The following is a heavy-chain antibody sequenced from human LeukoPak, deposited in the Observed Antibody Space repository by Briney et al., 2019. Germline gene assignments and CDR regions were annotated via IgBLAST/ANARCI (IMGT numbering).Heavy chain of an antibody. D-gene: IGHD2-8*02. CDR1: GGSISSGGYY. V-gene: IGHV4-61*08. J-gene: IGHJ4*02. CDR3: ARIGDTGGYFNY. Sequence: SETLSLTCTVSGGSISSGGYYWSWIRQHPGKGLEWIGYTYYSGSTNYNPSLKSRVTISVDTSKNQFSLRLSSVTAADTAVYYCARIGDTGGYFNYWGQGTLVTVSS. CDR2: TYYSGST.